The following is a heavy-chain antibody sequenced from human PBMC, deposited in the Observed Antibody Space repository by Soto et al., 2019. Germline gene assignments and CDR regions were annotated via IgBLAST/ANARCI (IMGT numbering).Heavy chain of an antibody. J-gene: IGHJ4*02. CDR3: ARYVAARRIFDY. CDR1: GYTFTGYY. Sequence: QVQLVQSGAEVKKPGASVKVSCKASGYTFTGYYMHWVRQAPGQGLEWMGWINPNSGGTNYEQKFQGRVTMTRDTSISTAYMELSRLRSDDTAVYYCARYVAARRIFDYWGQGTLVTVSS. CDR2: INPNSGGT. V-gene: IGHV1-2*02. D-gene: IGHD6-6*01.